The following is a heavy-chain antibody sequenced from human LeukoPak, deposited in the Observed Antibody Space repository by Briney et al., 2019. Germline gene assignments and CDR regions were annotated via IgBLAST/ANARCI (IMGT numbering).Heavy chain of an antibody. CDR3: AREGRCSGGSCVNWFDP. CDR1: GGSISSYY. CDR2: IYYSGST. J-gene: IGHJ5*02. Sequence: PSETLSLTCTVSGGSISSYYWSWIRQPPGKGLEWIGYIYYSGSTNYNPSLKSRVTISVDTSKNQFSLKLSSVTAADTAVHYCAREGRCSGGSCVNWFDPWGQGTLVTVSS. V-gene: IGHV4-59*01. D-gene: IGHD2-15*01.